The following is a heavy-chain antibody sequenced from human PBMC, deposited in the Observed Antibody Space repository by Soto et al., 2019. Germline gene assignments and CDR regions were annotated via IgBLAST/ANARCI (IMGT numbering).Heavy chain of an antibody. Sequence: SETLSLTCTVSGGSISSSSYYWGWIRQPPGKGLEWIGSIYYSGSTYYNPSLKSRVTISVDTSKNQFSLKLSSVTAADTAVYYCARHWYYDFWSGYYKKEYYFDYWGQGTLVTVSS. V-gene: IGHV4-39*01. CDR1: GGSISSSSYY. CDR3: ARHWYYDFWSGYYKKEYYFDY. J-gene: IGHJ4*02. D-gene: IGHD3-3*01. CDR2: IYYSGST.